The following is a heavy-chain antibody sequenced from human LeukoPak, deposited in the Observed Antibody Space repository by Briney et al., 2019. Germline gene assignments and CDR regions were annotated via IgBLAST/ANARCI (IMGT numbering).Heavy chain of an antibody. J-gene: IGHJ4*02. CDR2: IYPGDSDT. V-gene: IGHV5-51*01. CDR3: ARHYSGEPFDY. D-gene: IGHD4-17*01. CDR1: GFIFTHFW. Sequence: GESLKISCKGSGFIFTHFWIGWVRQMPGKGLEWMGIIYPGDSDTRYSPSFQGQVTISADKSISTAYLQWSSLKASDTAMYYCARHYSGEPFDYWGQGTLVTVSS.